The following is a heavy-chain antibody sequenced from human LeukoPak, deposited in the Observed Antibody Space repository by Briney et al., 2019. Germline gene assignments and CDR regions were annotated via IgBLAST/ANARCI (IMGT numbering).Heavy chain of an antibody. Sequence: GGSLRLSCAASGFTVSSNYMSWVRQAPGKGLEWVSVIYSGGSTYYADSVKGRFTISRDKSKNTLYLQMNSLRAEDTAVYYCAREVGDYYFDYWGQGTLVTVSS. V-gene: IGHV3-53*01. CDR2: IYSGGST. D-gene: IGHD3-10*01. CDR3: AREVGDYYFDY. CDR1: GFTVSSNY. J-gene: IGHJ4*02.